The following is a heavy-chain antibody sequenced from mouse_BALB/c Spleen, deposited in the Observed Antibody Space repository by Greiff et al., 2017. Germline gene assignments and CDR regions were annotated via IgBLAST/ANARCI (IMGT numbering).Heavy chain of an antibody. J-gene: IGHJ3*01. CDR1: GFTFTDYY. CDR3: ARDLGKNWDGFAY. D-gene: IGHD4-1*01. Sequence: EVKLQESGGGLVQPGGSLRLSCATSGFTFTDYYMSWVRQPPGKALEWLGFIRNKANGYTTEYSASVKGRFTISRDNSQSILYLQMNTLRAEDSATYYCARDLGKNWDGFAYWGQGTLVTVSA. CDR2: IRNKANGYTT. V-gene: IGHV7-3*02.